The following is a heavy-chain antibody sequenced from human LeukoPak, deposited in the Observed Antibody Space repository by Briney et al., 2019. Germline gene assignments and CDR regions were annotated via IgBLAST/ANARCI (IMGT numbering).Heavy chain of an antibody. Sequence: SETLSLTCTVSGGSISSSSYYWGWIRQPPGKGLEWIGSIYYSGNTYYNPSLQSRVTISVDTSKSQFSLKLSSVTAADTAVYYCARGSTYLGDHSGDYWGQGTLVTVSS. CDR3: ARGSTYLGDHSGDY. D-gene: IGHD1-26*01. V-gene: IGHV4-39*01. CDR2: IYYSGNT. J-gene: IGHJ4*02. CDR1: GGSISSSSYY.